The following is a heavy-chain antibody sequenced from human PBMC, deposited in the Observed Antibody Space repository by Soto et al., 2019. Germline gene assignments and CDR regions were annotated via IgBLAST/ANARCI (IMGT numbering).Heavy chain of an antibody. CDR2: INPSGGST. Sequence: ASVKVSCKASGYTFTSYYMHWVRQAPGQGLEWMGIINPSGGSTSYAQKFQGRVTMTRDTSTSTVYMELSSLRSEDTAVYYCARDLITAVADRGGFDPWGQGTLVTVSS. CDR1: GYTFTSYY. J-gene: IGHJ5*02. D-gene: IGHD6-19*01. V-gene: IGHV1-46*01. CDR3: ARDLITAVADRGGFDP.